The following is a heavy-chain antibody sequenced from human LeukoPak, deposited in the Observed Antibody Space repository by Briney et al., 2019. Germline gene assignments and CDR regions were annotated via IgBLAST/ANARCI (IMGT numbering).Heavy chain of an antibody. Sequence: GGSLRLSCAASGFTSSNAWMSWVRQAPGKGLEWVGRIKSKTDGGTTDYAAPVKGRFTISRDDSKNTLYLQMNSLKTEDTAVYYCTTDVGKYSSSSLRFDYWGQGTLVTVSS. V-gene: IGHV3-15*01. CDR1: GFTSSNAW. CDR2: IKSKTDGGTT. CDR3: TTDVGKYSSSSLRFDY. J-gene: IGHJ4*02. D-gene: IGHD6-6*01.